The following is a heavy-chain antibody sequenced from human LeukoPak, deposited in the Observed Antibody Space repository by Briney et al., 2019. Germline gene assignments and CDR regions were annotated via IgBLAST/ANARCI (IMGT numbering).Heavy chain of an antibody. CDR3: ARGQPPSYYDMDV. Sequence: PGGSLRLSCAASGFTFSSYGMHWVRQAPGKGLEWVAVIWSDGSSKHYADSVKGRFTISRDNSKNTLYLQMSSLRVEDTALYYCARGQPPSYYDMDVWGQGTTVTVSS. CDR2: IWSDGSSK. V-gene: IGHV3-33*01. D-gene: IGHD6-13*01. CDR1: GFTFSSYG. J-gene: IGHJ6*02.